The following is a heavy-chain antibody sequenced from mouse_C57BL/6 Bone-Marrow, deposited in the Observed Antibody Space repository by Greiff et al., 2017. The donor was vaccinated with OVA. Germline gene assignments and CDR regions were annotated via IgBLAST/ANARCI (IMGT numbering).Heavy chain of an antibody. V-gene: IGHV1-55*01. CDR2: IYPGSGST. D-gene: IGHD2-3*01. Sequence: QVQLQQPGAELVKPGASVKMSCKASGYTFTSYWITWVKQRPGQGLAWIGDIYPGSGSTNYNEKFKSKATLTVDTSSSTAYMQLSSLTSEDSAVYYGARESFDGYYSNWYFDVWGTGTTVTVSS. CDR3: ARESFDGYYSNWYFDV. CDR1: GYTFTSYW. J-gene: IGHJ1*03.